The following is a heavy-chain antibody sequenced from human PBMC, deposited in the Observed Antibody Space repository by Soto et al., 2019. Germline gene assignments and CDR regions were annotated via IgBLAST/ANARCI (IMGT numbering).Heavy chain of an antibody. CDR1: GGSISSGGYY. J-gene: IGHJ5*02. CDR2: IYYSGST. Sequence: QVQLQESGPGLVKPSQTLSLTCTVSGGSISSGGYYWSWIRQHPGKGLEWIGYIYYSGSTYYNPSLKSRVTISLDTSKNQFSLKLSSVTAADTAVYYCARNLRYFDWLTPDHNWFDPWGQGTLVTVSS. CDR3: ARNLRYFDWLTPDHNWFDP. V-gene: IGHV4-31*03. D-gene: IGHD3-9*01.